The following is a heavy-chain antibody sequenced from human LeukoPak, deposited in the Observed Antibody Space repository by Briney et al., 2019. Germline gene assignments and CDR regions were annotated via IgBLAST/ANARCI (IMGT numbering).Heavy chain of an antibody. V-gene: IGHV3-21*01. CDR1: GFTFSSYS. CDR2: ISSSSSYI. CDR3: ARDLAGPPQEAFDI. Sequence: PGGSLRLSCAASGFTFSSYSMNWVRQAPGKGLEWVSSISSSSSYISYADSVKGRFTISRDNAKNSLYLQMNSLRAEDTAVYYCARDLAGPPQEAFDIWGQGTMVTVSS. J-gene: IGHJ3*02.